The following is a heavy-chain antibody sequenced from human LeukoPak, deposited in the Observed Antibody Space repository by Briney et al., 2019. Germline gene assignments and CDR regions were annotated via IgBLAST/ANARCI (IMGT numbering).Heavy chain of an antibody. CDR2: ISSGSSSV. CDR3: ARDPALGPRYSSSWYPTNPPVEN. Sequence: PGGSLRLSCSASGFTFSAYTMNWVRQAPGQGLEWVSYISSGSSSVYYADSVKGRFTISRDNAKNSLYLQMNSLRAEDTAVYYCARDPALGPRYSSSWYPTNPPVENWGQGTLVTVSS. CDR1: GFTFSAYT. J-gene: IGHJ4*02. V-gene: IGHV3-48*04. D-gene: IGHD6-13*01.